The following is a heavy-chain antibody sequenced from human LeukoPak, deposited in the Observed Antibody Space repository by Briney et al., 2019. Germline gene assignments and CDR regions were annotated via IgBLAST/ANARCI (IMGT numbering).Heavy chain of an antibody. J-gene: IGHJ4*02. V-gene: IGHV3-7*01. CDR2: INPGGNKK. Sequence: PGGSLRLSCAVSGLTFSSSWMDWVRQAPGKGLEWVASINPGGNKKYSADSVEGRFTISRDNAENSLYLQMNSLRVEDTAFYYCARDLAYSRLDYWGQGMLVTVSS. CDR3: ARDLAYSRLDY. D-gene: IGHD5-18*01. CDR1: GLTFSSSW.